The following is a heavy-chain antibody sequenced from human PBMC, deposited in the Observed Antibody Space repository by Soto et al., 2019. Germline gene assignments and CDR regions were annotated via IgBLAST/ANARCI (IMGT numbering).Heavy chain of an antibody. D-gene: IGHD3-22*01. Sequence: QVQLVQSGAEVKKPGASVKVSCKASGYTFTSYGISWVRQAPGQGREWMRWISAYNVNTNYAQKLQGRVTMTTDTSTSTAYMELRSLRSDDTAVYYCATALTYYSDSSGSYWGRGTLVTVSS. V-gene: IGHV1-18*01. CDR2: ISAYNVNT. J-gene: IGHJ4*02. CDR3: ATALTYYSDSSGSY. CDR1: GYTFTSYG.